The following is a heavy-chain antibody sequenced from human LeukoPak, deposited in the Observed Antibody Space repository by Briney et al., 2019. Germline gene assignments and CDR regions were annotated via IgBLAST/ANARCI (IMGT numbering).Heavy chain of an antibody. CDR1: GGSISSYY. CDR3: ASRPGYDSSGYLDY. Sequence: KPSETLSLTCTVSGGSISSYYWSWIRQPPGKGLEWIGYIYHSGSTNYNPSLKSRVTISVDTSKNQFSLKLSSVTAADTAVYCCASRPGYDSSGYLDYWGQGTLVTVSS. V-gene: IGHV4-59*01. CDR2: IYHSGST. D-gene: IGHD3-22*01. J-gene: IGHJ4*02.